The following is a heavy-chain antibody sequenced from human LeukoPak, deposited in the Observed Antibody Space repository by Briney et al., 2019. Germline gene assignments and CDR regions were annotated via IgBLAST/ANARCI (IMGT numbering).Heavy chain of an antibody. V-gene: IGHV1-69*05. CDR2: IIPIFGTA. J-gene: IGHJ4*01. CDR1: AGTFSSYA. Sequence: ASVKGSCKASAGTFSSYAISWVRQAPGQGLEWMGGIIPIFGTANYAQKFQGRATFTTDESTRTTSINLNSPRSEDTAVSYCASERGYSGYFDYWGKGTLVTVSS. D-gene: IGHD5-12*01. CDR3: ASERGYSGYFDY.